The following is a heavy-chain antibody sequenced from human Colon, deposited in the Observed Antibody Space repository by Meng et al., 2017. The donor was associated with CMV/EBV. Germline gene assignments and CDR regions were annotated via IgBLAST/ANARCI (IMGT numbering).Heavy chain of an antibody. V-gene: IGHV4-59*01. D-gene: IGHD2-15*01. CDR1: GGSISSYY. J-gene: IGHJ6*02. CDR3: ARGGGLYWVHYYYGMDV. CDR2: IYYSGST. Sequence: SETLSLTCTVSGGSISSYYWSWIRQPPGKGLEWIGYIYYSGSTNYNPSLKSRVTISVDTSKNQFSLKLSSVTAADTAVYYCARGGGLYWVHYYYGMDVWGQGNTVTVSS.